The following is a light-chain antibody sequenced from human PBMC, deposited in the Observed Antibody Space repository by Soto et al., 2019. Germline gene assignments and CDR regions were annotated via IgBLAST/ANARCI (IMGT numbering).Light chain of an antibody. V-gene: IGLV2-8*01. Sequence: QSALTQPPSASGSPGQSVAISCTGTSSDIGGYNFVSWYQQHPGKAPKLMIYDVTKRPSGVPDRLSGSKSGNTATLIVSGLQAEDEADYYCSSHGGSNNPYVFGPGTKVTVL. CDR3: SSHGGSNNPYV. J-gene: IGLJ1*01. CDR1: SSDIGGYNF. CDR2: DVT.